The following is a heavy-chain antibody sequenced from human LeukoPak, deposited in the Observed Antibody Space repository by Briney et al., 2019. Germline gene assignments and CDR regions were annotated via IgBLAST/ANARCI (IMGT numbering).Heavy chain of an antibody. CDR2: IYYSETT. V-gene: IGHV4-59*08. J-gene: IGHJ4*02. Sequence: SETLSLTCTVSGGSISNYYWSWIRQPPGKGLEWIGYIYYSETTNYNPSLKSRVTISEDTSKNQFSLKLSSVTAADTAVYYCARHTPSGWYFLDYWGQGTLVTVSS. CDR3: ARHTPSGWYFLDY. CDR1: GGSISNYY. D-gene: IGHD6-19*01.